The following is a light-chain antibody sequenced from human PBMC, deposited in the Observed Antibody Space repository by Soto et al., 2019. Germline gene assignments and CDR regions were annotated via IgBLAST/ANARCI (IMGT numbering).Light chain of an antibody. V-gene: IGKV1-9*01. Sequence: DIQLTQSPSFLSASVEDRVTISCRASYDISSSLAWYQQEPGKPPKLLIYDSSTVQTGVPSRFTGSGSGRKFTLTISCLQFGDFATYFCQQLSHYPYTFGQGTKLEI. J-gene: IGKJ2*01. CDR2: DSS. CDR1: YDISSS. CDR3: QQLSHYPYT.